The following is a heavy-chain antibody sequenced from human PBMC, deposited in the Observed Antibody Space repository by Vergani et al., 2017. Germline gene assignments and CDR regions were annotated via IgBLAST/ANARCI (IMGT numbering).Heavy chain of an antibody. CDR3: ARDGLPYHYYHYMDV. J-gene: IGHJ6*03. V-gene: IGHV3-30-3*01. Sequence: QVQLVESGGGVVQPGRSLRLSCAASGFTFSTYAMHWVRQAPGKGLEWVAVISYDGSNKYYADSVKGRFTISRDNSKITLYLQMNSLRAEDTAVYYCARDGLPYHYYHYMDVWGKGTTVTVSS. D-gene: IGHD5-12*01. CDR1: GFTFSTYA. CDR2: ISYDGSNK.